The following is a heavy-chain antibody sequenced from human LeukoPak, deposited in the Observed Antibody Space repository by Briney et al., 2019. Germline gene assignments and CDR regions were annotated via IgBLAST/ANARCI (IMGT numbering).Heavy chain of an antibody. CDR3: ARGPPTGRSFRISGWNYYGMDV. CDR2: IYYSGST. CDR1: GGSISSGDYY. J-gene: IGHJ6*02. Sequence: SETLSLTCTVSGGSISSGDYYWSWIRQPPGKGLEWIGYIYYSGSTYYNPSLKSRVTISVDTSKNQFSLKLSSVTAADTAVYYCARGPPTGRSFRISGWNYYGMDVWGQGTTVTVSS. V-gene: IGHV4-30-4*01. D-gene: IGHD3-22*01.